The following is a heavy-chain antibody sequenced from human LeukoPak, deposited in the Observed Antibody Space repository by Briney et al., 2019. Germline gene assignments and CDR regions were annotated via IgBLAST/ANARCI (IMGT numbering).Heavy chain of an antibody. V-gene: IGHV4-30-2*01. CDR1: GGSISSGGYY. J-gene: IGHJ6*03. CDR3: ARAYRQLVPLKYYYMDV. CDR2: IYHSGST. D-gene: IGHD6-13*01. Sequence: PSETLSLTCTVSGGSISSGGYYWSWIRQPPGKGLEWIGYIYHSGSTYYNPSLKSRVTISVDRSKNQSSLKLSSVTAADTAVYYCARAYRQLVPLKYYYMDVWGKGTTVTVSS.